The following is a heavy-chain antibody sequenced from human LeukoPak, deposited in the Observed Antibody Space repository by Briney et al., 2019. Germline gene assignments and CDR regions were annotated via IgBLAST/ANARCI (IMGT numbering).Heavy chain of an antibody. J-gene: IGHJ4*02. CDR2: KIPILGIA. CDR3: AGGGGSGDCRYLPCDY. CDR1: GGTYRIYT. D-gene: IGHD2-21*02. Sequence: TVSLSSAASGGTYRIYTISGVPPAPGQGREGMGGKIPILGIATYTQKFQGRVTITADKSPRTAYMGLSSLRSVDTAVYYWAGGGGSGDCRYLPCDYWGQGTLVTVSS. V-gene: IGHV1-69*10.